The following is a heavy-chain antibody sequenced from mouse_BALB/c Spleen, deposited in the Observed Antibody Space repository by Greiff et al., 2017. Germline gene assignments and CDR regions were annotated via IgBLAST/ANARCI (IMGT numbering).Heavy chain of an antibody. J-gene: IGHJ3*01. V-gene: IGHV1-67*01. CDR3: ARGGTTATFAY. CDR1: SYTFTDYA. D-gene: IGHD1-2*01. CDR2: ISTYYGNT. Sequence: QVQLQQSGPALVRPGVSVKISCKGSSYTFTDYAMHWVNQSPAKSLELIGVISTYYGNTNYNQTFKGKATMTVDKSSSTAYMELARVTSEDSAVYYGARGGTTATFAYWGQGTLVTVSA.